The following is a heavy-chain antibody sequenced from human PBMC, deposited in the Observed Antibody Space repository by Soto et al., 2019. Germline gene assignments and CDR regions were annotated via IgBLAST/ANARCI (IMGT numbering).Heavy chain of an antibody. D-gene: IGHD3-22*01. J-gene: IGHJ4*02. Sequence: QVQLVESGGGVVQPGRSLRLSCAVSGFTFSSYGMNWVRQAPGKGLEWVAAIYYDGSNKYYADSVRGRFTISRDNFKNTLYLHMNNLRAEDTAVYYCARDSKDDSSGYYAGFDYWSQGTLVTVSS. CDR2: IYYDGSNK. CDR1: GFTFSSYG. CDR3: ARDSKDDSSGYYAGFDY. V-gene: IGHV3-33*01.